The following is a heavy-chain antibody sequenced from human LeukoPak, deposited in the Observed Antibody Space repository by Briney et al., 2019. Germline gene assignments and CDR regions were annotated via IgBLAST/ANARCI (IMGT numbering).Heavy chain of an antibody. V-gene: IGHV3-74*01. CDR2: IKSDGST. Sequence: PGGSLRLSCAASGLTFSSYWMHWVRQAPGEGLVWVSRIKSDGSTRYADSVKGRFTISRDNAKNTVSLQMNSLRAEDTGVYYCARAPSEIGGYYPEYFRHWGQGTLVTVSP. CDR1: GLTFSSYW. CDR3: ARAPSEIGGYYPEYFRH. J-gene: IGHJ1*01. D-gene: IGHD3-22*01.